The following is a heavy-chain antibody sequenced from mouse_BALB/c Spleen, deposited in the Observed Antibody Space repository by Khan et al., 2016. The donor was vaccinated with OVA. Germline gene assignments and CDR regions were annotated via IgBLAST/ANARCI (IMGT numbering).Heavy chain of an antibody. D-gene: IGHD2-1*01. CDR3: TRGGYYGKSLFAY. V-gene: IGHV1S22*01. CDR2: IYPGSGST. CDR1: GYTFTSYW. Sequence: LQQPGSELVRPGASVKLSCKASGYTFTSYWMHWVKQRHGQGLEWIGNIYPGSGSTNYDEMFKSKGTLTVDTASSTAYMHLSSLTSEDSAVYYCTRGGYYGKSLFAYWGQGTLVTVSA. J-gene: IGHJ3*01.